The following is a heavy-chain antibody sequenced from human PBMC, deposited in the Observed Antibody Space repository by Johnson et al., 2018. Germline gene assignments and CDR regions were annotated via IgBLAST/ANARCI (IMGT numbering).Heavy chain of an antibody. CDR3: SRDPGSGRGSSWSKSYSYHHHMDA. D-gene: IGHD6-13*01. CDR2: ISYDGSIK. V-gene: IGHV3-30*03. Sequence: VQLVESGGGVVQPGRSLRLSCAASGFTFSSYGMHWVRQAPGKGLEWVAVISYDGSIKYYADSVKGRFTISRDNSKKTLDLQMNSLRGDDTAVYYCSRDPGSGRGSSWSKSYSYHHHMDAWGKGTTVTVSS. CDR1: GFTFSSYG. J-gene: IGHJ6*03.